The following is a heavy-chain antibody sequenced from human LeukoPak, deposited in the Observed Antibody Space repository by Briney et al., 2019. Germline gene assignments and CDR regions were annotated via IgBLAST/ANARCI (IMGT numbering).Heavy chain of an antibody. J-gene: IGHJ4*02. Sequence: GGSLRLSCAASGFTFSSYSMSWVRQAPGKGLEWVSAISGSGGSTYNADSVKGRFTISRDNSKNTLYLKMNSLRAADTAVYYCAKARVGYYYDSSGERYFDYWGQGTLVTVSS. CDR2: ISGSGGST. CDR3: AKARVGYYYDSSGERYFDY. V-gene: IGHV3-23*01. CDR1: GFTFSSYS. D-gene: IGHD3-22*01.